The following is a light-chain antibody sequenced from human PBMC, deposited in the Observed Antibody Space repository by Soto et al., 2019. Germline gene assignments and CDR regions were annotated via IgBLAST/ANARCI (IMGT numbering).Light chain of an antibody. CDR1: QNISSSY. J-gene: IGKJ3*01. CDR3: QQYGSSP. Sequence: EIVLTQSPGTLSLSPGERATLSCRASQNISSSYLGWYQQKPGQAPRLLIYGASSRATGIPDRFSGSGSGTDFTLTISRLEPEDVAVYYGQQYGSSPFGPGHKVDIK. V-gene: IGKV3-20*01. CDR2: GAS.